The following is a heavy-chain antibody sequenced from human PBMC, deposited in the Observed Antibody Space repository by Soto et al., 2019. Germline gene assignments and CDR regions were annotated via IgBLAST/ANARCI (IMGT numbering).Heavy chain of an antibody. CDR3: ARDRGSYALDY. CDR2: ISANNGNT. D-gene: IGHD1-26*01. Sequence: QVQLVQSGAEVKKPGASVKVSCKASGYTFTSYGISWVRQAPGQGLEWMGWISANNGNTNYAQKLQGRXTXPSXTSTSTAYMELRSLRSADTAVYYCARDRGSYALDYWGQGTLVTVSS. CDR1: GYTFTSYG. V-gene: IGHV1-18*01. J-gene: IGHJ4*02.